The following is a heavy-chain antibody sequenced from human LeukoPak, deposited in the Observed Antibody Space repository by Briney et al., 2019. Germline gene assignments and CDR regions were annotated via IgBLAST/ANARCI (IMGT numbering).Heavy chain of an antibody. D-gene: IGHD3-22*01. V-gene: IGHV3-11*01. CDR2: ISSSGSTI. CDR3: AGDYYYDSSGYGDFDY. CDR1: GFTFSDYY. J-gene: IGHJ4*02. Sequence: GGSLRLSCAASGFTFSDYYMSWIRQAPGKGLEWASYISSSGSTIYYADSVKGRFTISRDNAKNSLYLQMNSLRAEDTAVYYCAGDYYYDSSGYGDFDYWGQGTLVTVSS.